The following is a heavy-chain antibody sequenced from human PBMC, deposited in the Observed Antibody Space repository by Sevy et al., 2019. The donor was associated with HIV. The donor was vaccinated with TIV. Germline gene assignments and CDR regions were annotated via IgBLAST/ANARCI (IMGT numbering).Heavy chain of an antibody. Sequence: ASVKVSCKASGFTFTSSAVQWVRQARGQRLEWIGWIVVGSGNTNYAQKFQERVTITRDMSTSTAYMELSSLRSEDTAVYYCAAGAGRRFYYAFDIWGQGTMVIVSS. CDR3: AAGAGRRFYYAFDI. V-gene: IGHV1-58*01. J-gene: IGHJ3*02. CDR1: GFTFTSSA. CDR2: IVVGSGNT. D-gene: IGHD3-10*01.